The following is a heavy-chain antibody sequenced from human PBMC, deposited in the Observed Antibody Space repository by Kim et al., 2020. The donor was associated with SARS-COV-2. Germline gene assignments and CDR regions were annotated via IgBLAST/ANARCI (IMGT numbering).Heavy chain of an antibody. V-gene: IGHV4-34*01. D-gene: IGHD6-6*01. CDR1: GGSFSGYY. CDR3: ARGRGRGAARPDY. Sequence: SETLSLTCAVYGGSFSGYYWSWIRQPPGKGLEWIGEINHSGSTNYNPSLKSRVTISVDTSKNQFSLKLSSVTAADTAVYYCARGRGRGAARPDYWGQGTLVTVSS. CDR2: INHSGST. J-gene: IGHJ4*02.